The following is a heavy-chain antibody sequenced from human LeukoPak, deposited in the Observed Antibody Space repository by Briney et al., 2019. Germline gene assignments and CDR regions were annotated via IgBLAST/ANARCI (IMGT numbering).Heavy chain of an antibody. V-gene: IGHV4-61*01. Sequence: SEALSLTCTVSGGSVSSGSYYWSWIRQPPGKGLEWIGYIYYSGSTNYNPSLKSRVTISVDTSKNQFSLKLSSVTAADTAVYYCARDSRSTVAKGAYNWFDPWGQGTLVTVSS. CDR1: GGSVSSGSYY. CDR2: IYYSGST. J-gene: IGHJ5*02. CDR3: ARDSRSTVAKGAYNWFDP. D-gene: IGHD4-23*01.